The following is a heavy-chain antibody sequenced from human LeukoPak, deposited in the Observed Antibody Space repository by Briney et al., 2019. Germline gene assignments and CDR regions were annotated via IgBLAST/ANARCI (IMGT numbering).Heavy chain of an antibody. Sequence: QTGGSLRLSCAASGFTFSSYAMSWVRQAPGKGLEWVSAISGSGGSTYYADSVKGRFTISRDNSKNSLHLQMNSLRAEDTAVYYCANQLLWFGAFDYWGQGTLVTVSS. CDR3: ANQLLWFGAFDY. V-gene: IGHV3-23*01. CDR1: GFTFSSYA. D-gene: IGHD3-10*01. CDR2: ISGSGGST. J-gene: IGHJ4*02.